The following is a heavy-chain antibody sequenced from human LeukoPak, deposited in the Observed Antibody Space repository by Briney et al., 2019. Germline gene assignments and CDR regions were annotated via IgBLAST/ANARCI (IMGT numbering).Heavy chain of an antibody. CDR1: GFTFSSYA. CDR3: AKVDGSGWYGYLDY. CDR2: ISGSGGST. J-gene: IGHJ4*02. D-gene: IGHD6-19*01. Sequence: GGSLRLSCAASGFTFSSYAMRWVRQAPGKGLEWVSAISGSGGSTYYADSVKGRFTISRDNSKNTLYLQMNSLRAADTAVYYCAKVDGSGWYGYLDYWGQRTLVTVSS. V-gene: IGHV3-23*01.